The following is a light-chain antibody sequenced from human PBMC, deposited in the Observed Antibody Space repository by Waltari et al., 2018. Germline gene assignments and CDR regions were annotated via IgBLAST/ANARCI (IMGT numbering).Light chain of an antibody. CDR1: SSDVGGYNY. Sequence: QSALTQPASVSGSPGQSITISCTGTSSDVGGYNYVSWYQQHPGKAPKLMIYDVSKRPSGVSIRFSGSKSGTTASLTISGLQAEDEADYYCSSYTSSSTSYVFGTGTKVTVL. CDR3: SSYTSSSTSYV. CDR2: DVS. J-gene: IGLJ1*01. V-gene: IGLV2-14*01.